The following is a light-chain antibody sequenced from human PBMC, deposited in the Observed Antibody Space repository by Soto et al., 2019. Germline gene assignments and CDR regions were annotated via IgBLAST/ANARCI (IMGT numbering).Light chain of an antibody. V-gene: IGKV3-11*01. Sequence: EIVLTQSPATLSSFPGDRVTLSCRASQAVNTRLAWYQHKPGQAPRLLIYLASNRAAGVPARFSGSGSGTDFTRTISDVEPEDFAVYYCHQRQSWPRTVGQGAKVDIK. CDR1: QAVNTR. CDR2: LAS. J-gene: IGKJ1*01. CDR3: HQRQSWPRT.